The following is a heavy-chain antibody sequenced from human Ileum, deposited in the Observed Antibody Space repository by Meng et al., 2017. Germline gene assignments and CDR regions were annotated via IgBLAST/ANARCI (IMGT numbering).Heavy chain of an antibody. D-gene: IGHD4-23*01. V-gene: IGHV4-4*02. CDR3: ARHGGYSQDF. CDR2: ISHSGSA. J-gene: IGHJ4*02. Sequence: VQLRECGPGLVSPSGALSLPCAVSLGSISINTYWSWVRQPPGKGLEWIGQISHSGSAYYNPSLKSRVTMSVDKSKSQFSLMLTSVTAADTAIYYCARHGGYSQDFWGQGTLVTVSS. CDR1: LGSISINTY.